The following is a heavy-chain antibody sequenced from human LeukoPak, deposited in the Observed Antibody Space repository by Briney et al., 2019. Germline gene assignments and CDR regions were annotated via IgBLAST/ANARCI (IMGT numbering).Heavy chain of an antibody. CDR1: GYTFTSYG. J-gene: IGHJ4*02. Sequence: GASVKVSCKASGYTFTSYGISWVQQAPGQGLEWMGWISAYNGNTNYAQKLQGRVTMTTDTSTSTAYMELRSLRSDDTAVYYCARDWYYYDSSGYYNFDYWGQGTLVTVSS. CDR3: ARDWYYYDSSGYYNFDY. CDR2: ISAYNGNT. D-gene: IGHD3-22*01. V-gene: IGHV1-18*01.